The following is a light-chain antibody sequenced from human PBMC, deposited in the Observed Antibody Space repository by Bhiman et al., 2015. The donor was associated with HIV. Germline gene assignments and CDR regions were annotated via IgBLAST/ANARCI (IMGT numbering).Light chain of an antibody. V-gene: IGLV2-14*03. CDR2: DVS. J-gene: IGLJ1*01. CDR1: SRDVGGYDY. Sequence: QSALTQPPSASGSPGQSVTISCTGTSRDVGGYDYVSWYQQHPGKAPQLMIYDVSQRPSGISNRFSGSKSGNTASLTISGVQAEDEADYYCTSYTTTGFFVFGSATKVTVL. CDR3: TSYTTTGFFV.